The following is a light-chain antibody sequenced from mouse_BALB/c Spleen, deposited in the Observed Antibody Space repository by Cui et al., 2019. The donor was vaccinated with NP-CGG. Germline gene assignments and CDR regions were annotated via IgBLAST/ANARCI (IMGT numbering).Light chain of an antibody. Sequence: QAVVTQDSAPTTSPGETVTLTCRSSTGAVTTSNYANWVQEKPDHLFTGLIGGTNNRAPGVPARFSGFLIGDKAALTITGAQTEDEAIYFCALWYSNHWVFGGGTKLTVL. CDR2: GTN. CDR1: TGAVTTSNY. J-gene: IGLJ1*01. V-gene: IGLV1*01. CDR3: ALWYSNHWV.